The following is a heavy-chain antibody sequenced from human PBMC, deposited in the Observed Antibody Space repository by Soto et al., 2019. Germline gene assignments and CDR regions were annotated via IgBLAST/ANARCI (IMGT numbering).Heavy chain of an antibody. CDR1: GYTFTSYG. CDR3: ARWDEGSTSFYFCGSYYYYYMDV. J-gene: IGHJ6*03. V-gene: IGHV1-18*01. CDR2: ISAYNGNT. Sequence: ASVKVSCKASGYTFTSYGISWVRQAPGQGLEWMGWISAYNGNTNYAQKLQGRVTMTTDTSTSTAYMELRSLRSDDTAVYYCARWDEGSTSFYFCGSYYYYYMDVWGKGTTVTVSS. D-gene: IGHD2-2*01.